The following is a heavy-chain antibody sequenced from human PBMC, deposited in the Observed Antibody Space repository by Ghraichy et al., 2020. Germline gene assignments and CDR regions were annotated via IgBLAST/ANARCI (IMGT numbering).Heavy chain of an antibody. CDR2: VRDKAHSYTT. D-gene: IGHD3-22*01. J-gene: IGHJ5*02. CDR1: EFTFSDHY. V-gene: IGHV3-72*01. CDR3: TRASRDFYYDA. Sequence: GESLNISCAASEFTFSDHYMDWVRQAPGMGLEWVGRVRDKAHSYTTEYAASVRDRFSISRDDSKNSLYLQMNGLKAEDTAVYYCTRASRDFYYDAWGQGTLVTVSS.